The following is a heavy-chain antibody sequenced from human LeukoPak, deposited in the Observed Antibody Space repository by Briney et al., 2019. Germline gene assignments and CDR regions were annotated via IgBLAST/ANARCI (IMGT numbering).Heavy chain of an antibody. V-gene: IGHV3-9*01. Sequence: GGSLRLSCAASGFTFDDYDMHWVRQAPGKGLEWVSGISWNSGSIGYADSVKGRFTISRDNAKNSLYLQMNSLRAEDTALYYCAKDWDPYSSGWYPLAYYFDYWGQGTLVTVSS. D-gene: IGHD6-19*01. CDR2: ISWNSGSI. J-gene: IGHJ4*02. CDR1: GFTFDDYD. CDR3: AKDWDPYSSGWYPLAYYFDY.